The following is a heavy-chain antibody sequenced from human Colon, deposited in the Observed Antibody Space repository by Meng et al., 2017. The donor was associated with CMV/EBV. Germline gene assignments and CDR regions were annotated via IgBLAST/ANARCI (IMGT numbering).Heavy chain of an antibody. J-gene: IGHJ6*02. D-gene: IGHD3-3*01. CDR1: GFTVSSNY. CDR3: ARGRSDYDFWSGLSYGMDV. CDR2: IYSGGST. V-gene: IGHV3-66*02. Sequence: GGSLRLSCAASGFTVSSNYMSWVRQAPGKGLKWVSVIYSGGSTYYADSVKGRFTISRDNSKNTLYLQMNSLRAEDTAVYYCARGRSDYDFWSGLSYGMDVWGQGTTVTVSS.